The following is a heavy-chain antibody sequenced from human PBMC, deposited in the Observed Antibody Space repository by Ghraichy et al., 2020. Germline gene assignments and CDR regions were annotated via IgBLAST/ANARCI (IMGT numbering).Heavy chain of an antibody. CDR2: ISGSGGST. CDR1: GFTFSSYA. D-gene: IGHD4-17*01. Sequence: GGSLRLSCAASGFTFSSYAMSWVRQAPGKGLEWVSAISGSGGSTYYADSVKGRFTISRDNSKNTLYLQMNSLRAEDTAVYYCAKVDYGDYSVGGSFDYWGQGTLVTVSS. V-gene: IGHV3-23*01. CDR3: AKVDYGDYSVGGSFDY. J-gene: IGHJ4*02.